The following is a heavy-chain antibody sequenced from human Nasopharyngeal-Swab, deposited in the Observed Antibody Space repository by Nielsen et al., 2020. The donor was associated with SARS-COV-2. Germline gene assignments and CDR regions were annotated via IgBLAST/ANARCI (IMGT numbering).Heavy chain of an antibody. V-gene: IGHV3-30*02. D-gene: IGHD3-22*01. Sequence: GESLNISCAASGFTFSSYGMHWVRQAPGKGLEWVAFIRYDGSNKYYADSVKGRFTISRDNSKNTLYLQMNSLRAEDTAVYYCARTNDYYDSSGYPYWGQGTLVTVSS. CDR3: ARTNDYYDSSGYPY. J-gene: IGHJ4*02. CDR1: GFTFSSYG. CDR2: IRYDGSNK.